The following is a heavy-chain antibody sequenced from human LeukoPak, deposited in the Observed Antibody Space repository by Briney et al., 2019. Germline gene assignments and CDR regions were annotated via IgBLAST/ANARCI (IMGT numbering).Heavy chain of an antibody. V-gene: IGHV3-53*01. D-gene: IGHD1-7*01. CDR2: LYTGGST. CDR1: GFLVSDNY. CDR3: ARDHWNYHAFDY. Sequence: GGSLRLSRAASGFLVSDNYMHWLRQAPGKGLEWVSVLYTGGSTYYADSGKGRFTISRDNSKNTLYLQMNSLRVEDTAVYYCARDHWNYHAFDYWGQGTLVTVSS. J-gene: IGHJ4*02.